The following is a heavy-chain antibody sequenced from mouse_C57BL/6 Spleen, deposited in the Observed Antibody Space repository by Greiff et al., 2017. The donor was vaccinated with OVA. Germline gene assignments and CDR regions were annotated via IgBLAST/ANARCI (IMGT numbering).Heavy chain of an antibody. CDR1: GFTFSDYG. CDR3: ARHYYDYDAFAY. D-gene: IGHD2-4*01. Sequence: EVMLVESGGGLVKPGGSLKLSCAASGFTFSDYGMHWVRQAPEKGLEWVAYISSGSSTIYYADTVKGRFTISRDNAKNTLFLQMTSLRSEDTAMYYCARHYYDYDAFAYWGQGTLVTVSA. V-gene: IGHV5-17*01. J-gene: IGHJ3*01. CDR2: ISSGSSTI.